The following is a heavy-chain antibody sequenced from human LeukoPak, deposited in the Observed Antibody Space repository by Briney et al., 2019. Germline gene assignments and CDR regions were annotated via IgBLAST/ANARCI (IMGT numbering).Heavy chain of an antibody. V-gene: IGHV3-74*01. J-gene: IGHJ4*02. CDR1: GFTLSNSW. D-gene: IGHD7-27*01. CDR2: INNDGSRT. CDR3: ARGGLPGGFDY. Sequence: GGSLRLSCAASGFTLSNSWMFWVRQAPGKGLVWVSDINNDGSRTSYADSVKGRFTISRDGAKNTLFLQMNSLRAEDTAVYYCARGGLPGGFDYWGQRTLVTVSS.